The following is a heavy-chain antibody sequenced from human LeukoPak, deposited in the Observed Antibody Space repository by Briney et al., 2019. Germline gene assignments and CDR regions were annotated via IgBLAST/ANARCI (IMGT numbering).Heavy chain of an antibody. CDR1: GITFSSYG. V-gene: IGHV3-23*01. J-gene: IGHJ4*02. Sequence: GESLRLSCAASGITFSSYGMSWVRQAPGKGLEWVSAISGSGGSTYYADSVKGRFTISRDNSKNTLYLQMNSLRAEDTAVYYCAKDGVYGSGRGYFDYWGQGTLVTVSS. D-gene: IGHD3-10*01. CDR2: ISGSGGST. CDR3: AKDGVYGSGRGYFDY.